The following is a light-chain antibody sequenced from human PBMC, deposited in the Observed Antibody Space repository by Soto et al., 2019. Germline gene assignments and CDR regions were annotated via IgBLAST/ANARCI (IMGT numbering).Light chain of an antibody. CDR2: GAS. CDR1: ESVSANY. CDR3: QQYGSSPLT. Sequence: EIVLTQSPGTLSLSPGERATLSCRACESVSANYLAWYQQRSGQAPWLVVYGASSRASAVPDRFSGSGSGADFTLTISRLEPEDFAVYYCQQYGSSPLTFGGGTKVDIK. V-gene: IGKV3-20*01. J-gene: IGKJ4*01.